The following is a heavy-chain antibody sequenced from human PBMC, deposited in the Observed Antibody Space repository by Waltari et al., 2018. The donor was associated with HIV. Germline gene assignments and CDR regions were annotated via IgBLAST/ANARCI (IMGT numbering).Heavy chain of an antibody. CDR3: ARVSLAGWFDP. Sequence: QVQLQESGPGLVKPSQTLSLTCTVSGGSISSGSYSWSWIRQPAGKGLEWIGRVYTSRTTNYNPALKSRVTISVDTSKNQISLKMRSVTAADTAVYYCARVSLAGWFDPWGQGTLVTVSS. V-gene: IGHV4-61*02. J-gene: IGHJ5*02. D-gene: IGHD6-19*01. CDR2: VYTSRTT. CDR1: GGSISSGSYS.